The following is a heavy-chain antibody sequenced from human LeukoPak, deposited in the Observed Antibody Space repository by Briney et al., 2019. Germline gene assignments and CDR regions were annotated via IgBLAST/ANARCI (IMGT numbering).Heavy chain of an antibody. CDR3: ARDSKVPYYDFWSGYYTVKLVY. CDR1: GGTFSSYA. V-gene: IGHV1-69*06. CDR2: IIPIFGTA. J-gene: IGHJ4*02. D-gene: IGHD3-3*01. Sequence: GASVKVSCKASGGTFSSYAISWVRQAPGQGLEWMGGIIPIFGTANYAQKFQGRVTITADKSTSTAHMELSSLRSEDTAVYYCARDSKVPYYDFWSGYYTVKLVYWGQGTLVTVSS.